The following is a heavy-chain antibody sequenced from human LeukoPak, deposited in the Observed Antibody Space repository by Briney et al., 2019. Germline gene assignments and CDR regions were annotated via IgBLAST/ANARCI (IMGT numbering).Heavy chain of an antibody. CDR3: ARQRYQLYTTSYGMAV. Sequence: GESLKISCKVSGYSFTSYWIVWVGQMPVKGREWMVIIYPGDSDTRYSPSFLCQVTLSADKSISTGYMQWSSLKDSDTALYYCARQRYQLYTTSYGMAVWGQGTTVTVSS. CDR1: GYSFTSYW. V-gene: IGHV5-51*01. D-gene: IGHD2-2*01. J-gene: IGHJ6*02. CDR2: IYPGDSDT.